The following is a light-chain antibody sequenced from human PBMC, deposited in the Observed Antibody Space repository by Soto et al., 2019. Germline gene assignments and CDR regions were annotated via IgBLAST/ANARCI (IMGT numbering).Light chain of an antibody. Sequence: QSALTHPASVSGSPGQSITISCTGTSSDVGGYNYVSWYQQHPGKAPKLMIYEVSNRPSGVSNRFSGSTSGNTASLTISGLQAEDEAGYYCSSYTSSSTYVFGTGTKLSVL. V-gene: IGLV2-14*01. CDR3: SSYTSSSTYV. CDR1: SSDVGGYNY. J-gene: IGLJ1*01. CDR2: EVS.